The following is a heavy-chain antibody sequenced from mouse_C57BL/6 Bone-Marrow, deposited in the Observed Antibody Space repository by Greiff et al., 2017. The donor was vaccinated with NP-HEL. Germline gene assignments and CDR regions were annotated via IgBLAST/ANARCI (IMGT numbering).Heavy chain of an antibody. J-gene: IGHJ1*03. Sequence: EVKLQESGGGLVKPGGSLKLSCAASGFTFSSYTMSWVRQTPEKRLEWVATISGGGGNTYYPDSVKGRFTISRANAKNTLYLQMSSLRSEDTALYYCARRLGWYFDVWGTGTTVTVSS. CDR2: ISGGGGNT. CDR1: GFTFSSYT. CDR3: ARRLGWYFDV. D-gene: IGHD4-1*01. V-gene: IGHV5-9*01.